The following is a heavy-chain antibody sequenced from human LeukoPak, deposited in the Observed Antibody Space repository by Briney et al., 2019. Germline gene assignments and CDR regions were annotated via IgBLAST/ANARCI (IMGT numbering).Heavy chain of an antibody. CDR1: GFTFSSYW. J-gene: IGHJ4*02. CDR3: ARVGYYDSSGYNDY. CDR2: INIDGSST. V-gene: IGHV3-74*01. D-gene: IGHD3-22*01. Sequence: PGGSLRLSCEASGFTFSSYWMHWVRQPPGKGLIGVSHINIDGSSTGYADSVKGRFTISRNNAKNTLYLQMNSVRVEDTAVYYCARVGYYDSSGYNDYWGQGTLVTVSS.